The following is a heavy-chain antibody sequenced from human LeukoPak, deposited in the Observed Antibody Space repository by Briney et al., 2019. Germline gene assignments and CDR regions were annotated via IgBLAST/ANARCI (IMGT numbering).Heavy chain of an antibody. CDR3: ARHNTGDTSGYPFDY. D-gene: IGHD3-22*01. Sequence: SETLSLTCTVSGGSISSYYWSWIRQPPGKGLEWIGYIYYSGSTNYNPSLKSRVTISVDTSKNQFSVKLSSVTAADTAVYYCARHNTGDTSGYPFDYWGQGTLVTVSS. V-gene: IGHV4-59*08. CDR2: IYYSGST. CDR1: GGSISSYY. J-gene: IGHJ4*02.